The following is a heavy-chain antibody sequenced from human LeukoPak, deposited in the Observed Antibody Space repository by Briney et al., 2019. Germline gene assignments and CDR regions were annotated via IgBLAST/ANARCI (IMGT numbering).Heavy chain of an antibody. CDR2: TSSSDAGT. J-gene: IGHJ4*02. V-gene: IGHV3-23*01. D-gene: IGHD2-21*01. CDR3: AKAPVTSCRGAYCYPFDS. Sequence: ETLSLTCAVYGGSFSDYYWSWIRQTPGKGLEWVAATSSSDAGTYHADSVRGRFTISRDNSKNTLYLQMNSLRAEDAAVYFCAKAPVTSCRGAYCYPFDSWGQGTLVTVSS. CDR1: GGSFSDYY.